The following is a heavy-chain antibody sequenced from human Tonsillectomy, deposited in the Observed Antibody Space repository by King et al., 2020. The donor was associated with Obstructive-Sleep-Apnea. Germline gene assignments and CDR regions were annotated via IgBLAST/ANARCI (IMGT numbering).Heavy chain of an antibody. CDR3: ARDEGWFGELLTPSNYYGMDV. D-gene: IGHD3-10*01. Sequence: VQLVESGGGVVQPGRSLRLSCAASGFTFSSYAMHCVRQAPGKGLEGVAVISYDGSNKYYADSVKGGFTISRDNSKNTLYLQKNSLRAEDTAVYYCARDEGWFGELLTPSNYYGMDVWGQGTTVTVSS. CDR2: ISYDGSNK. CDR1: GFTFSSYA. J-gene: IGHJ6*02. V-gene: IGHV3-30*04.